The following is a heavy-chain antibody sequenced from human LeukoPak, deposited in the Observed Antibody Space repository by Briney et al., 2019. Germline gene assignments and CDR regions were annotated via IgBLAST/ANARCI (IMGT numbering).Heavy chain of an antibody. CDR3: ARSRGYDALVFDY. CDR2: ISYDGSNK. J-gene: IGHJ4*02. CDR1: GFTFSSYA. V-gene: IGHV3-30-3*01. Sequence: QAGGSLRLSCAASGFTFSSYAMHWVRQAPGKGLEWVAVISYDGSNKYYADSVKGRFTISRDNSKNTLYLQMNSLRAEDTAVYYCARSRGYDALVFDYWGQGTLVTVSS. D-gene: IGHD5-12*01.